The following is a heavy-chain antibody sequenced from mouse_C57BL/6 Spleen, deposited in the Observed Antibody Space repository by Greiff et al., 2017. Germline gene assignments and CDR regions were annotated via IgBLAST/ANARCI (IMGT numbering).Heavy chain of an antibody. J-gene: IGHJ1*03. Sequence: EVKLMESGGGLVQPGGSLSLSCAASGFTFTDYYMSWVRQPPGKALEWLGFIRNKANGYTTEYSASVKGRFTISRDNSQSILYLQMNALRAEDSATYYCARSSNWDGYFDVWGTGTTVTVSS. CDR2: IRNKANGYTT. CDR1: GFTFTDYY. D-gene: IGHD4-1*01. CDR3: ARSSNWDGYFDV. V-gene: IGHV7-3*01.